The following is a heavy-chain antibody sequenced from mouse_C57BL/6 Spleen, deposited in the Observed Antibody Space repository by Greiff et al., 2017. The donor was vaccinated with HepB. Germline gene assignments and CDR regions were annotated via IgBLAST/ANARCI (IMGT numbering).Heavy chain of an antibody. Sequence: VQLQQPGAELVKPGASVKMSCKASGYTFTSYWITWVKQRPGQGLEWIGDIYPGSGSTNYNEKFKSKATLTVDTSSSTAYMQLSSLTSEDSAVYYCAREEGTVVATGFDYWGQGTTLTVSS. CDR1: GYTFTSYW. J-gene: IGHJ2*01. CDR2: IYPGSGST. D-gene: IGHD1-1*01. CDR3: AREEGTVVATGFDY. V-gene: IGHV1-55*01.